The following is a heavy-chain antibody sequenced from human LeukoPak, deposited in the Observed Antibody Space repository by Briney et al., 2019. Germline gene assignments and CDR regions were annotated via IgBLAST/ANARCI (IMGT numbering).Heavy chain of an antibody. J-gene: IGHJ4*02. D-gene: IGHD6-6*01. CDR2: IYYSGST. Sequence: SETLSLTCAVSGGSISSYYWSWIRQPPGKGLEWIGYIYYSGSTNYNPSLKSRVTISVDTSKNQFSLKLSSVTAADTAVYYCARRSHSSFGDYFDYWGQGTLVTVSP. V-gene: IGHV4-59*08. CDR1: GGSISSYY. CDR3: ARRSHSSFGDYFDY.